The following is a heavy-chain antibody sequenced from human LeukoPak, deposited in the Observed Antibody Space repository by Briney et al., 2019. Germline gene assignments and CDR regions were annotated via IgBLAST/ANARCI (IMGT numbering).Heavy chain of an antibody. V-gene: IGHV3-23*01. CDR2: ISGSGGST. D-gene: IGHD6-13*01. J-gene: IGHJ6*02. CDR3: AKSSWQRRDYYYGMDV. Sequence: GGSLRLSCAASGFTFSTYAVNWVRQAPGKGLEWVSTISGSGGSTYYADSVKGRFTISRDNSKNTLYLQMNSLRAEDTAVYYCAKSSWQRRDYYYGMDVWGQGTTVTVSS. CDR1: GFTFSTYA.